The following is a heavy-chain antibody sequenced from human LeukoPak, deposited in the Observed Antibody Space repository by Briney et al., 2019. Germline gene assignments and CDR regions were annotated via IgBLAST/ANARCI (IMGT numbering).Heavy chain of an antibody. D-gene: IGHD6-13*01. CDR2: INPNSGGT. CDR1: GYTFTGYY. J-gene: IGHJ4*02. V-gene: IGHV1-2*02. CDR3: ASLAAAGTGY. Sequence: ASVKVSCTASGYTFTGYYMHWVRQAPGQGLEWMGWINPNSGGTNYAQKFQGRVTMTRDTSISTAYMELSRLSSDDTAVYYCASLAAAGTGYWGQGTLVTVSS.